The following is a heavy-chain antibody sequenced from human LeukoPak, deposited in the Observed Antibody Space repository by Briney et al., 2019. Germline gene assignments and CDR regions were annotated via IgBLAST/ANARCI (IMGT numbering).Heavy chain of an antibody. Sequence: PSETLSLTCAVYGGSFSGYYWSWIRQPPGKGLEWIGEINHSGSTNYNPSLKSRVTISVDTSKNQFSLKLSSVTAADTAVYYCARTTPYYYYMDVWGKGTTVTVSS. D-gene: IGHD1-14*01. J-gene: IGHJ6*03. CDR1: GGSFSGYY. CDR3: ARTTPYYYYMDV. CDR2: INHSGST. V-gene: IGHV4-34*01.